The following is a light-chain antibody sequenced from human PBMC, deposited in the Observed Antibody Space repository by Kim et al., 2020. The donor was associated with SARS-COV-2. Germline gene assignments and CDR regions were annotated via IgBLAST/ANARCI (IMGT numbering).Light chain of an antibody. J-gene: IGKJ2*01. CDR3: QQTYTAPPYT. Sequence: ASKGDIVTITCRADQSIHTYLNWYQQKAGKAPKLLIYSASTLQSGVPSRFRGSGSGTEFSLTISNLQPEDFATYYCQQTYTAPPYTFGQGTKLEI. CDR2: SAS. CDR1: QSIHTY. V-gene: IGKV1-39*01.